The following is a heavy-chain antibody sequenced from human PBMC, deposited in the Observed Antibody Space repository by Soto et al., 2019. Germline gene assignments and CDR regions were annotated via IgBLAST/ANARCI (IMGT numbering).Heavy chain of an antibody. CDR1: GGSVSGSYYY. J-gene: IGHJ4*02. D-gene: IGHD1-1*01. V-gene: IGHV4-39*01. CDR3: ATSQKGYNWNYFDH. Sequence: KPSETLSLTCAASGGSVSGSYYYWAWLRQSPGKGPEWIGSVFHTGFTSYNPSLESRVSVSVDTSKSQFSLKLSAVTASDTAVYYCATSQKGYNWNYFDHWGQGALVTVSS. CDR2: VFHTGFT.